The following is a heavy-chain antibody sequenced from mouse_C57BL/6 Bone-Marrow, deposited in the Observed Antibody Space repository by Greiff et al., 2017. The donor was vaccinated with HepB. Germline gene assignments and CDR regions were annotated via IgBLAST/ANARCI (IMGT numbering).Heavy chain of an antibody. Sequence: ESGPGLVKPSQSLSLTCSVTGYSITSGYYWNWIRQFPGNKLEWMGYISYDGSNNYNPSLKNRITTTLDPSKNQFFLKLNSVTTEDTATYYCARDSYGSSDFDYWGQGTTLTVSS. D-gene: IGHD1-1*01. V-gene: IGHV3-6*01. CDR2: ISYDGSN. J-gene: IGHJ2*01. CDR1: GYSITSGYY. CDR3: ARDSYGSSDFDY.